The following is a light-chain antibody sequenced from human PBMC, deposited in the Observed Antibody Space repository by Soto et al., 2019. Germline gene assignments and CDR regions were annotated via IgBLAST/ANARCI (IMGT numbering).Light chain of an antibody. CDR3: SSYTSSGTLVV. Sequence: QSALTQPASVSGSPGQSITISCTGTSSDVGGYNYVSWYQQHPGKAPNLMIYDVSNRPSGVSNRFSGSKSGNTYSLTISGLQAEDEADDYCSSYTSSGTLVVFGGGTQLTVL. CDR1: SSDVGGYNY. J-gene: IGLJ2*01. V-gene: IGLV2-14*01. CDR2: DVS.